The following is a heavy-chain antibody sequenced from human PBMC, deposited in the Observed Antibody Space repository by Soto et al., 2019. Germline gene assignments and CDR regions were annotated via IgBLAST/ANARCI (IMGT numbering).Heavy chain of an antibody. CDR2: ISSSSSTI. J-gene: IGHJ4*02. CDR3: ARDLLHLGELSSPRLGY. V-gene: IGHV3-48*01. D-gene: IGHD3-16*02. Sequence: GGSLRLSCAASGFTFSSYSMNWVRQAPGKGLEWVSYISSSSSTIYYADSVKGRFTISRDNAKNSLYLQMNSLRAEDTAVYYCARDLLHLGELSSPRLGYWGQGTLVTVSS. CDR1: GFTFSSYS.